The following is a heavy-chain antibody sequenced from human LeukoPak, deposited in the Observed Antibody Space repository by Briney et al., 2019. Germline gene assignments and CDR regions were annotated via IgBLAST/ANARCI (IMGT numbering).Heavy chain of an antibody. CDR2: IYYSGTS. V-gene: IGHV4-39*01. CDR3: ARHASGWYTD. CDR1: GGSICSGDYY. J-gene: IGHJ1*01. Sequence: PSETLSLTCAVSGGSICSGDYYWAWIHQPPGKGHQWIGSIYYSGTSYYNPFLKSRLTISGDSSKNQFSLKLSSVTTADTAVYYCARHASGWYTDWGQGTLVTVSS. D-gene: IGHD6-19*01.